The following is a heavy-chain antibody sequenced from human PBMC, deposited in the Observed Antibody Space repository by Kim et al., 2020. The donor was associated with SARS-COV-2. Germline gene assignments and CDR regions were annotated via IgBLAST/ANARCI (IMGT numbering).Heavy chain of an antibody. D-gene: IGHD3-10*01. J-gene: IGHJ4*02. Sequence: GGSLRLSCAASVLTFSTYAMSWFRQAPGQGLECVSGILSAHMGTYYADSVKGRFTLARENSNNTLSLQMNSLRADYTAVYDFATGTGSYIILHLDYLRQ. V-gene: IGHV3-23*03. CDR2: ILSAHMGT. CDR3: ATGTGSYIILHLDY. CDR1: VLTFSTYA.